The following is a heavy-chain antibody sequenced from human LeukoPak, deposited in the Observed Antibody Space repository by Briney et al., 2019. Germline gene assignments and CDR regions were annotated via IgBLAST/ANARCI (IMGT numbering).Heavy chain of an antibody. D-gene: IGHD6-19*01. J-gene: IGHJ4*02. V-gene: IGHV4-59*12. CDR2: IYYSGST. CDR1: GDSISSYY. CDR3: ASSFQWLVPNFDY. Sequence: SETLSLTCTVSGDSISSYYWSWIRQPPGKGLEWIGYIYYSGSTYYNPSLKSRVTISVDTSKNQFSLKLSSVTAADTAVYYCASSFQWLVPNFDYWGQGTLVTVSS.